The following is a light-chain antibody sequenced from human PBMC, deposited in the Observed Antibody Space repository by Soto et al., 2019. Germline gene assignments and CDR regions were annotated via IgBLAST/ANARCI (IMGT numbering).Light chain of an antibody. CDR2: SAS. V-gene: IGKV1-17*01. CDR3: LQHHIYPFT. J-gene: IGKJ3*01. CDR1: QDIRND. Sequence: DIQMTQSPSSLSASVGDRVTITCRASQDIRNDLGWYQQKQGKAPKRLISSASSLQSGVPSRFSGSGSGSGFTLTIRSLQPEDVATYYCLQHHIYPFTFGPGTKVEI.